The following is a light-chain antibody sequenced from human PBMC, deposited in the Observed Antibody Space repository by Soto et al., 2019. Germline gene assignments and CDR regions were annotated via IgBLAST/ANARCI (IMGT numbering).Light chain of an antibody. J-gene: IGLJ2*01. CDR2: DNN. CDR3: GTWDSSLSAVV. V-gene: IGLV1-51*01. CDR1: NPNIGNNY. Sequence: QSALTQPPSVSAAPGQKVTISCSGSNPNIGNNYVSWYQQLPGTAPKLLIFDNNKRPSGIPDRFSGSKSGTSATLGITGLQTGDEADYYCGTWDSSLSAVVFGGGTKLTVL.